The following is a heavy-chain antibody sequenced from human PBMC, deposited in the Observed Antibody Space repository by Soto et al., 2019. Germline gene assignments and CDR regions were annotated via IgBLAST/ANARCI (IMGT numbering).Heavy chain of an antibody. CDR2: IYYSGST. CDR3: ARAGYSSGFYYYYYMDV. Sequence: PSETLSLTCTVSGGSISSGGYYWSWIRQHPGKGLEWIGYIYYSGSTYYNPSLKSRVTISVDTSKNQFSLKLSSVTAADTAVYYCARAGYSSGFYYYYYMDVWGKGTTVTVSS. CDR1: GGSISSGGYY. D-gene: IGHD6-19*01. J-gene: IGHJ6*03. V-gene: IGHV4-31*03.